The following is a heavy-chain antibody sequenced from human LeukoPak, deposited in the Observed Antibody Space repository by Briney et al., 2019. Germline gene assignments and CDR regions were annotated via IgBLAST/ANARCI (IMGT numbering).Heavy chain of an antibody. CDR3: ARGGVVAFLCVDY. Sequence: ASVKVSCKASGYTFTNYDINWVRQATGQGLEWLGWMGASSGNTGYAQKFQGRVTMTRDTSTSTVYMELSSLRSEDTAVYYCARGGVVAFLCVDYWGQGTLVTVSS. V-gene: IGHV1-8*01. CDR1: GYTFTNYD. CDR2: MGASSGNT. D-gene: IGHD2-2*01. J-gene: IGHJ4*02.